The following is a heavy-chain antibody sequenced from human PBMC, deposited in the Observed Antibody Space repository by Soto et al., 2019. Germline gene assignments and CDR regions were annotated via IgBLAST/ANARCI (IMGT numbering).Heavy chain of an antibody. V-gene: IGHV1-2*04. D-gene: IGHD3-3*01. Sequence: ATSVKVSWTASGYTFTGYSMHWVRQAPGQGLEWMGWINPNSGGTNYAQKFQGWVTMTRDTSISTAYMELSRLRSDDTAVYYCARGSAWSGYSHLDYWGQGTLVTVSS. CDR2: INPNSGGT. CDR3: ARGSAWSGYSHLDY. CDR1: GYTFTGYS. J-gene: IGHJ4*02.